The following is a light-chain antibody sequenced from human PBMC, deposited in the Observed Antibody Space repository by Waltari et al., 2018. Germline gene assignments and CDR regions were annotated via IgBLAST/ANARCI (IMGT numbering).Light chain of an antibody. V-gene: IGKV3-15*01. CDR2: GAS. J-gene: IGKJ1*01. CDR1: QSLTSN. Sequence: EIVMTQSPATLSVSPGERATLSCRASQSLTSNVAWYQQTPGQAPRLLIYGASTRAIGIPARFSGSGSGTEFTLTISSLQSEDFAVYYCQQYNNWSGTFGQGTKVEIK. CDR3: QQYNNWSGT.